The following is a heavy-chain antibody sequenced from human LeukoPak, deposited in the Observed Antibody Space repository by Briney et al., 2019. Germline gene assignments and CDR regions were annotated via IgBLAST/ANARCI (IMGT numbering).Heavy chain of an antibody. Sequence: ASVKVSCKASGYTFTSYDINWVRQATGQGLEWVGWMNPNSGNTGYAQKFQGRVTMTRNTSISTAYMELSSLRSEDTAVYYCARLREREYYDFWSGYYGEYYYYGMDVWGQGTTVTVSS. CDR2: MNPNSGNT. J-gene: IGHJ6*02. D-gene: IGHD3-3*01. V-gene: IGHV1-8*01. CDR1: GYTFTSYD. CDR3: ARLREREYYDFWSGYYGEYYYYGMDV.